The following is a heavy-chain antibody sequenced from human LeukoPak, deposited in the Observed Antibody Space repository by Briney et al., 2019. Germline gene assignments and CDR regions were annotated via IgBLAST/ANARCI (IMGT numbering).Heavy chain of an antibody. Sequence: NTSETLSLTCTVSGGSISSYYWSWIRQPPGKGLEWIGYIYYSGSTNYNPSLKSRVTISVDTSKNQFSLKLSSVTAADTAVYYCARHLGPADLKVGSYFDYWGQGTLVTVSS. CDR1: GGSISSYY. V-gene: IGHV4-59*08. CDR3: ARHLGPADLKVGSYFDY. D-gene: IGHD1-26*01. CDR2: IYYSGST. J-gene: IGHJ4*02.